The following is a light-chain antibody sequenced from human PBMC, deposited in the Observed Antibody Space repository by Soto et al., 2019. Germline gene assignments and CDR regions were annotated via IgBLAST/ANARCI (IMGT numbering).Light chain of an antibody. CDR2: GAS. V-gene: IGKV3-20*01. CDR3: QQYGSSRP. J-gene: IGKJ1*01. Sequence: LTQATGPLSLSPWARATLSCRASQTVSSNFLAWYQQKPGQAPRLLIYGASSRATGIPDRFSGSGSGTDFTLTISRLDPEDFAVYYCQQYGSSRPFGQGTKVDI. CDR1: QTVSSNF.